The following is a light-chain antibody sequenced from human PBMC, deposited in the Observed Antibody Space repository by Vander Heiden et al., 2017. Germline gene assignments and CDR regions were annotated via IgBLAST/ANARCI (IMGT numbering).Light chain of an antibody. J-gene: IGKJ1*01. CDR1: QSISSY. Sequence: MTQSPSSLSASVGDRVTITCRASQSISSYLNWYQQKPGKAPKLLIYAASSLQSGVPSRFSGSGSGTDFTLTISSLQPEDFATYYCQQSYSTPRTFGQVTKVEIK. V-gene: IGKV1-39*01. CDR3: QQSYSTPRT. CDR2: AAS.